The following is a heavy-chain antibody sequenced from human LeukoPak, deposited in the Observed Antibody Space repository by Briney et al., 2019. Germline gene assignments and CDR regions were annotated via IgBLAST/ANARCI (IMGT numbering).Heavy chain of an antibody. CDR3: ARPMVRGGDYLH. CDR2: INYTGST. V-gene: IGHV4-39*01. J-gene: IGHJ1*01. CDR1: GGSISKSSYY. Sequence: PSETLSLTCTVSGGSISKSSYYWGWIRQPPGKGLEWIGSINYTGSTHYNPSLKSRVTISVDTSKNQFSLKLNSVTAADTAVYYCARPMVRGGDYLHWGQGTLVTVSS. D-gene: IGHD4-17*01.